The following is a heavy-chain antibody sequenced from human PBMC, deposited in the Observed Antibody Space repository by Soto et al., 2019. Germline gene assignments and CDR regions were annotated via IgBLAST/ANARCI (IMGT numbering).Heavy chain of an antibody. CDR1: GFTFSSYG. V-gene: IGHV3-30*18. CDR3: AKVPLRIAVAGPFDY. D-gene: IGHD6-19*01. J-gene: IGHJ4*02. Sequence: GGSLRLSCAASGFTFSSYGMHWVRQAPGKGLEWVAVISYDGSNKYYADSVKGRFTISRDNSKNTLYLQMNSLRAEDTAVYYCAKVPLRIAVAGPFDYWGQGTLVTAPQ. CDR2: ISYDGSNK.